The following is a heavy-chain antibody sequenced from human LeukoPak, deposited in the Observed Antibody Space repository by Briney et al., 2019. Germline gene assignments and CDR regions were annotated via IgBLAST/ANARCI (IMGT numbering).Heavy chain of an antibody. CDR2: VGTDSDT. V-gene: IGHV3-23*01. CDR3: AKKTPGIHPFDS. Sequence: GGSLRLSCAASGFTFRTSAFSWVRQSPGRGLEWVSTVGTDSDTYPADSVKGRFTISRDNSKNTVYLQMTGLRADDTAVYYCAKKTPGIHPFDSWGQGTLVTVSP. CDR1: GFTFRTSA. J-gene: IGHJ4*02. D-gene: IGHD6-13*01.